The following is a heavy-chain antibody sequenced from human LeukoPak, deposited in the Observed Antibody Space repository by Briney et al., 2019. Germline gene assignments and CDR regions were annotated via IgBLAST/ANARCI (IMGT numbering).Heavy chain of an antibody. D-gene: IGHD3-10*01. Sequence: SETLSLTCAVYGGSFSGYYWSWIRQPPGKGLEWIGEINHSGSTNYNPSLKSRVIISVDTSKNQFSLKLSSVTAADTAVYYCARGRDSGYYGSGSYRLFDYWGQGTLVTVSS. J-gene: IGHJ4*02. CDR3: ARGRDSGYYGSGSYRLFDY. CDR1: GGSFSGYY. V-gene: IGHV4-34*01. CDR2: INHSGST.